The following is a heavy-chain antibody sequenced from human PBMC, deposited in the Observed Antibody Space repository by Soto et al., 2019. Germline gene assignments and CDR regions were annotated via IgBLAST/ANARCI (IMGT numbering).Heavy chain of an antibody. CDR1: GGSFSTYA. CDR3: ARALGAGTPSEPFYYHGMDV. J-gene: IGHJ6*02. Sequence: QEQLVQSGAEVKRPGSSVKVSCKASGGSFSTYAISWLRQAPGQGLEWMGGVIPIFGTTSYAQRFQGRVKITTDESTNSASLELSSLRSDDTAVYYCARALGAGTPSEPFYYHGMDVWGQGTTVTVSS. V-gene: IGHV1-69*01. D-gene: IGHD1-1*01. CDR2: VIPIFGTT.